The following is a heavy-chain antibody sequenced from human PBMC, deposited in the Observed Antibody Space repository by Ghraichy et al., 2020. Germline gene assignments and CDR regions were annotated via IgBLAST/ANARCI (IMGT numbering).Heavy chain of an antibody. J-gene: IGHJ5*02. CDR1: GGSVNSGSYY. V-gene: IGHV4-61*01. Sequence: SETLSLTCTFSGGSVNSGSYYWSWIRQPPGKGLEWIGYIYHTGSTFYSASLKSRVTISIDTSNNQYSLFLTSLTAADTAVYYCARLSVSPNWFDPWAQGTLVTVS. D-gene: IGHD3-16*02. CDR3: ARLSVSPNWFDP. CDR2: IYHTGST.